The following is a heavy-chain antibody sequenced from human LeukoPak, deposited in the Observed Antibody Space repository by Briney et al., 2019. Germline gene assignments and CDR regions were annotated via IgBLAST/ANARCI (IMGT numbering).Heavy chain of an antibody. D-gene: IGHD5-18*01. CDR2: IYYSGST. Sequence: PSENLSLTCTVSGGSISSSSCYWGWIRQPPGKGLEWIGSIYYSGSTYYNPSLKSRVTISVDTSKNQFSLKLSSVTAADTAVYYCARLGYSYGYRVDYWGQGTLVTVSS. J-gene: IGHJ4*02. CDR1: GGSISSSSCY. CDR3: ARLGYSYGYRVDY. V-gene: IGHV4-39*01.